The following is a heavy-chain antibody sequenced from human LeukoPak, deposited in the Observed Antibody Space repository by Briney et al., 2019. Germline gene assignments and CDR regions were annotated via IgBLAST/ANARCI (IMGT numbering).Heavy chain of an antibody. Sequence: PGRSLRLSCAASGFTFSSYVMSWVRQAPGKGLEWVSSISGSGSTTYYADTAKGRFTISRDNSKNTLYLQMNSLRGEDTALYYCAKTGGTYYGSDYWGQGTLVTVSS. CDR3: AKTGGTYYGSDY. CDR2: ISGSGSTT. V-gene: IGHV3-23*01. D-gene: IGHD1-26*01. CDR1: GFTFSSYV. J-gene: IGHJ4*02.